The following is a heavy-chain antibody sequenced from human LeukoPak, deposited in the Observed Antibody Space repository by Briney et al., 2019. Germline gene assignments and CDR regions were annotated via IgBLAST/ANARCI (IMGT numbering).Heavy chain of an antibody. Sequence: PGGSLRLSCAASGFTFSSYSMNWVRQAPGKGLEWVSSISSSSSYIYYADPVKGRFTISRDNAKNSLYLQMNSLRAEDTAVYYCARDLGSIASGYWGQGTLVTVSS. J-gene: IGHJ4*02. V-gene: IGHV3-21*01. CDR1: GFTFSSYS. CDR3: ARDLGSIASGY. CDR2: ISSSSSYI. D-gene: IGHD6-6*01.